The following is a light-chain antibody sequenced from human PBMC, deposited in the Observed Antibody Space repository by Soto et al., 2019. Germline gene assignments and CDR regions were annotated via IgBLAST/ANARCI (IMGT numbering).Light chain of an antibody. V-gene: IGKV3-11*01. Sequence: EIVLTQSPATLSLSPGERATLSCRASQSVSSYLAWYQQKPGQTTRLLIYDASNRATGIPARFSGRGSGSDFTLTTSCLEPEDFVVYDCDHHSSWPRTFGKGTQLAIK. CDR2: DAS. J-gene: IGKJ2*02. CDR1: QSVSSY. CDR3: DHHSSWPRT.